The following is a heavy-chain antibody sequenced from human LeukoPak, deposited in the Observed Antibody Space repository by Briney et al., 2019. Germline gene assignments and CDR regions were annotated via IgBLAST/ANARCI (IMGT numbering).Heavy chain of an antibody. Sequence: SVKVSCKASGVTFSSYTISWVRQAPGQGLEWMGRIIPILGIANYAQKFQGRVTITADKSTSTAYMELSSLRSEDTAVYYCARGPAQATYYDFWSGSTTSNWFDPWGQGTLVTVSS. J-gene: IGHJ5*02. V-gene: IGHV1-69*02. CDR2: IIPILGIA. CDR1: GVTFSSYT. CDR3: ARGPAQATYYDFWSGSTTSNWFDP. D-gene: IGHD3-3*01.